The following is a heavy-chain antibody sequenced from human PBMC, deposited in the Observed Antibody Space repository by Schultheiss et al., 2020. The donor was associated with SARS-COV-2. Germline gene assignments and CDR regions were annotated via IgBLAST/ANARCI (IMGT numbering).Heavy chain of an antibody. V-gene: IGHV4-30-2*01. CDR2: IYHSGST. CDR1: GGSISSGGYS. Sequence: SETLSLTCAVSGGSISSGGYSWSWIRQPPGKGLEWIGYIYHSGSTYYNPSLKSRVTILVDRSKNQFSLKLSSVTAADTAVYYCAREGGSYDHAFDIWGQGTMVTVSS. CDR3: AREGGSYDHAFDI. D-gene: IGHD1-26*01. J-gene: IGHJ3*02.